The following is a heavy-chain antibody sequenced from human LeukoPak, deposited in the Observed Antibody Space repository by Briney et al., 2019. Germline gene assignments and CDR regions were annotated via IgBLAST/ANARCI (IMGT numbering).Heavy chain of an antibody. CDR3: ARGNSKNDY. Sequence: SETLSLTCTVSGGSISSYYWSWTRQPPGKGLEWIGYIYYSGSTNYNPSLKSRVTISVDTSKNQFSLKLSSVTAADTAVYYCARGNSKNDYWGQGTLVTVSS. D-gene: IGHD4-11*01. J-gene: IGHJ4*02. CDR1: GGSISSYY. V-gene: IGHV4-59*01. CDR2: IYYSGST.